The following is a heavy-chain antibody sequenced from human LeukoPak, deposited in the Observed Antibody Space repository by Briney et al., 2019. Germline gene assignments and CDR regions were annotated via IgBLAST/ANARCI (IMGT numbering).Heavy chain of an antibody. J-gene: IGHJ4*02. CDR2: LNPNSVDT. Sequence: ASVSVSCKASGYTFTGYYMHWGGQAPGQGVEWIVLLNPNSVDTNYSQTFQARVTMTRDTSISTAYMELSRLRSDDTAVYYCARGGGITMIVSYWGQGTLVTVSS. CDR3: ARGGGITMIVSY. CDR1: GYTFTGYY. D-gene: IGHD3-22*01. V-gene: IGHV1-2*02.